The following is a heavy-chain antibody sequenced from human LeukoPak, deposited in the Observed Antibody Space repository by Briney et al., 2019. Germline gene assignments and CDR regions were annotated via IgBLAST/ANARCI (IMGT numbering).Heavy chain of an antibody. CDR3: ARDRAFFGVPRWFDP. J-gene: IGHJ5*02. D-gene: IGHD3-3*01. V-gene: IGHV1-18*01. Sequence: ASVKVSCKASGYTFTSYGISWVRQAPGQGLEWMGWISAYNGNTNYAQKLQGRVTMTTDTSTSTAYMELRSLRSGDTAVYYCARDRAFFGVPRWFDPWGQGTLVTVSS. CDR2: ISAYNGNT. CDR1: GYTFTSYG.